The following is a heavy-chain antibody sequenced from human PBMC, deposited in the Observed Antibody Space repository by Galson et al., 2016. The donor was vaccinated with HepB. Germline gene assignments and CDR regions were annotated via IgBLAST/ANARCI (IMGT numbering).Heavy chain of an antibody. J-gene: IGHJ6*02. Sequence: SLRLSCAASGFTFSNHWMHWVRQAPGKGLEWVAVISYDRSNKNYAASVKGRFTISRDNSKNTLYLQMNSLRAEDTAVYYCARDRDTILSYYGMDVWGQGTTVTVSS. V-gene: IGHV3-30*03. CDR1: GFTFSNHW. CDR3: ARDRDTILSYYGMDV. D-gene: IGHD3-9*01. CDR2: ISYDRSNK.